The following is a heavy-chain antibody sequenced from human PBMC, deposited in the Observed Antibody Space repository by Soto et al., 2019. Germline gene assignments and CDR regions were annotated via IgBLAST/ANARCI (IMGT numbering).Heavy chain of an antibody. J-gene: IGHJ6*03. CDR2: MNPISGNT. CDR1: GYTFTSYD. CDR3: ARGLPRTYDILTGYYIMGYYYYYMDV. V-gene: IGHV1-8*01. D-gene: IGHD3-9*01. Sequence: ASVKVSCKASGYTFTSYDINWVRQATGQGLEWMGWMNPISGNTGYAQKFQGRVTMTRNTSISTAYMELSSLRSEDTAVYYCARGLPRTYDILTGYYIMGYYYYYMDVWGKGTTVTVSS.